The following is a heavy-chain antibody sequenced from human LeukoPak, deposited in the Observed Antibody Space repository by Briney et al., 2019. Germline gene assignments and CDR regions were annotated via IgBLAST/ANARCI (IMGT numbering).Heavy chain of an antibody. CDR1: GGSISSYY. D-gene: IGHD6-19*01. CDR3: ARAGGSGLIDY. J-gene: IGHJ4*02. CDR2: MYYSGST. V-gene: IGHV4-39*07. Sequence: SGTLSLTCTVSGGSISSYYWGWIRQPPGKGLEWIGSMYYSGSTYYNLSLKSRVTISINTSKNQFSLKLTSVTAADTAVYYCARAGGSGLIDYWGQGTLVTVSS.